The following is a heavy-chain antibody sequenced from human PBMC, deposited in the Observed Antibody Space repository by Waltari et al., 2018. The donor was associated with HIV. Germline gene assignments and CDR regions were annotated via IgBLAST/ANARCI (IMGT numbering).Heavy chain of an antibody. V-gene: IGHV1-24*01. CDR3: ATWRRDAIFGVVIG. J-gene: IGHJ4*02. CDR2: FDPEDGET. Sequence: QVQLVQSGAEVKKPGASVKVSCKVYGYTLTALSMHCVRPAPGKGLEWMGGFDPEDGETIYAQKFQGRVTMTEDTSTDTAYMELSSLRSEDTAVYYCATWRRDAIFGVVIGWGQGTLVTVSS. CDR1: GYTLTALS. D-gene: IGHD3-3*01.